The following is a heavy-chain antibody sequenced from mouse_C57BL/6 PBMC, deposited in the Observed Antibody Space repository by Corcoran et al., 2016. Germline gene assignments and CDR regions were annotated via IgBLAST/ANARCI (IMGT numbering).Heavy chain of an antibody. J-gene: IGHJ4*01. Sequence: QVPLKASGPGILQPSQTLSLTCSFSGFSLSTCGMGVGWIRQPSGKGLEWLAHIWWDDDKYYNPALKSRLTISKDTSKNQVFLKIANVDTAETATYYCASYDAYAMDYWGQGTSVTISS. CDR3: ASYDAYAMDY. CDR2: IWWDDDK. D-gene: IGHD2-12*01. V-gene: IGHV8-8*01. CDR1: GFSLSTCGMG.